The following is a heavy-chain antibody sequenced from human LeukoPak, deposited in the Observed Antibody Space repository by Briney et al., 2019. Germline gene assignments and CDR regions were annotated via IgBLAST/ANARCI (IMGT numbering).Heavy chain of an antibody. CDR3: ARMVYATLRWFDP. CDR2: IYYSGST. J-gene: IGHJ5*02. CDR1: GGSISSSIYY. Sequence: PSETLSLTCTVSGGSISSSIYYWGWIRQPPGKGLEWIGNIYYSGSTYYNPSLKSRVTISVDTSKNQFSLKMSSVTAADTAVYYCARMVYATLRWFDPWGQGTLVTVSS. V-gene: IGHV4-39*07. D-gene: IGHD2-8*01.